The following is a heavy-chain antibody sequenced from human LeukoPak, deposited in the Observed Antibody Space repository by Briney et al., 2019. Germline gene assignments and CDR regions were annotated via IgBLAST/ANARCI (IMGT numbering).Heavy chain of an antibody. CDR2: IWHDGSNK. CDR1: GFSFSSYG. V-gene: IGHV3-33*01. D-gene: IGHD1-26*01. J-gene: IGHJ4*02. CDR3: ARDYLVGANVEYYFDS. Sequence: PGGSLRLSCAASGFSFSSYGIHWVRQAPGKGLEWVAVIWHDGSNKYYADSVKGRFTISRDNSKNTLFLQMNSLRAEDTALYFCARDYLVGANVEYYFDSWGQGTLVTVSS.